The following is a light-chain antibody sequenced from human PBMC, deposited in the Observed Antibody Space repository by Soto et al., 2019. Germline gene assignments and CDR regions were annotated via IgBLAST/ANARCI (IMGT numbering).Light chain of an antibody. CDR1: QSVGRN. CDR3: QQYNNWLLT. CDR2: GAS. J-gene: IGKJ4*01. Sequence: EIVMTQSPATLSVSPGARATLSCRASQSVGRNLAWYQQKPGQAPRLLMSGASIRANGIPARFSGSGSGTEFTLNISSLQSEDFTVYCCQQYNNWLLTFGGGTKVEIK. V-gene: IGKV3D-15*01.